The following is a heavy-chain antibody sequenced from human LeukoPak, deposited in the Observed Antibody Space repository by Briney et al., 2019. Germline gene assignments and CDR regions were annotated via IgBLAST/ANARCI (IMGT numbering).Heavy chain of an antibody. V-gene: IGHV3-49*03. D-gene: IGHD3-3*01. CDR1: GFTFGDYA. CDR3: TRVSAIHYYYYGMDV. Sequence: GRSLRLSCTASGFTFGDYAMSWFRQAPGKGLEWVGFIRSKAYGGTTEYAASVKGRFTISRDDSKSIAYLQMNSLKTEDTAVYYCTRVSAIHYYYYGMDVWGQGTTVTVSS. CDR2: IRSKAYGGTT. J-gene: IGHJ6*02.